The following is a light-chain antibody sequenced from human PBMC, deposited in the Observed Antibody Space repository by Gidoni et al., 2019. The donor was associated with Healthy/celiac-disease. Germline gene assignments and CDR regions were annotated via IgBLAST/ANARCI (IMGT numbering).Light chain of an antibody. V-gene: IGKV1-NL1*01. CDR3: QQYYSTPRT. CDR1: QGISNS. Sequence: IQITQSPSSLSASVGDRVTITCRARQGISNSLAWYQQKTGKAPKLLLYAASRLESGVPSRVSGSGSGKDYTITISRLQPEDFATYYCQQYYSTPRTFGQGTKVEIK. J-gene: IGKJ1*01. CDR2: AAS.